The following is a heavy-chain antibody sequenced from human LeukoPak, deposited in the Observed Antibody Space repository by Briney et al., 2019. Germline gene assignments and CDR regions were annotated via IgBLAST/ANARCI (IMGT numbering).Heavy chain of an antibody. V-gene: IGHV3-15*01. D-gene: IGHD3-3*01. J-gene: IGHJ3*02. CDR3: TTDLLEDDAFDI. CDR2: IKSKTDGGTT. Sequence: PGGSLRLSCAASGFTFSNAWMSWVRQAPGKGLEWVGRIKSKTDGGTTDYAAPVKGRFTISRDDSKNTPYLQMNSLKTEDTAVYYCTTDLLEDDAFDIWGQGTMVTVSS. CDR1: GFTFSNAW.